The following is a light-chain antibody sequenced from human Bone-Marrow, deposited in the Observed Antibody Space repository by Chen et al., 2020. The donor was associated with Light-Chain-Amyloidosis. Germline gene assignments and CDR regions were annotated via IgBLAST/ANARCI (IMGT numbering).Light chain of an antibody. J-gene: IGLJ3*02. Sequence: SYVLTPPSSVSVAPVQTATIACGGNNIGSTSVLWYQQTPGQAPLLVVYDYSDRPSGIPERLSGSNSGNTATLTISRVEAGDEADYYCQVWDRSSDRPVFGGGTKLTVL. CDR1: NIGSTS. V-gene: IGLV3-21*02. CDR2: DYS. CDR3: QVWDRSSDRPV.